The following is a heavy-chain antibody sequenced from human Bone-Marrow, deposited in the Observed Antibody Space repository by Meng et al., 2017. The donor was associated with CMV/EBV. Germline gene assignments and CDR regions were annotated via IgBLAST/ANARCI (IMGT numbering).Heavy chain of an antibody. CDR2: FDPEDGET. D-gene: IGHD3-22*01. Sequence: QVQVVQSGAEVKKPGASVKVSCKVSGYTLTELSMHWVRQAPGKGLEWMGGFDPEDGETIYAQKFQGRVTMTTDTSTSTAYMELRSLRSDDTAVYYCAVTYYYDSSGYYSFDYWGQGTLVTVSS. CDR1: GYTLTELS. J-gene: IGHJ4*02. V-gene: IGHV1-24*01. CDR3: AVTYYYDSSGYYSFDY.